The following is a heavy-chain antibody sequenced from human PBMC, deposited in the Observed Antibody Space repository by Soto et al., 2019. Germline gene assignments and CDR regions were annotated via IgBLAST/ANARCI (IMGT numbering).Heavy chain of an antibody. Sequence: QVPLVQSGAEVKKPGASVKVSCKASGYTFTSYDINWVRQATGQGLEWMGWMNPNSGNTGYAQKFQGRVTMTRNTSISTAYMELSSLRSEDTAVYYCARDVTIFGVVINYYYYYGMDVWGQGTTVTVSS. CDR1: GYTFTSYD. CDR3: ARDVTIFGVVINYYYYYGMDV. D-gene: IGHD3-3*01. J-gene: IGHJ6*02. CDR2: MNPNSGNT. V-gene: IGHV1-8*01.